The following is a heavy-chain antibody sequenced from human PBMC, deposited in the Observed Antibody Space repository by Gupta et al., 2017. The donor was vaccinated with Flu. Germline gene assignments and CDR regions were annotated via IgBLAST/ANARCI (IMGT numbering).Heavy chain of an antibody. V-gene: IGHV3-15*01. CDR2: IKSKTDGGTT. CDR1: GFTFSNAW. CDR3: TTDVNRITIFGVGSPGLDAFDI. J-gene: IGHJ3*02. Sequence: EVQLMESGGGLVRPGGSLRLSCAASGFTFSNAWMHWVRQAPGKGLEWVGRIKSKTDGGTTDYAEPVKGRCTSSRDEAKNTLYLQMNRLKTEETAVYYCTTDVNRITIFGVGSPGLDAFDIGGQGTMVTVSS. D-gene: IGHD3-3*01.